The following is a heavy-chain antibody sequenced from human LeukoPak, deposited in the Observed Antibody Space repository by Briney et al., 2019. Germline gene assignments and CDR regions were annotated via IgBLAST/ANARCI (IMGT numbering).Heavy chain of an antibody. J-gene: IGHJ4*02. D-gene: IGHD3-22*01. V-gene: IGHV4-39*01. Sequence: PSETLSLTCSVSGGSISSRSHYWGWIRQPPGKGLEWIGSIYYSGSTYDNPSLKSLATISVDTSKNQFSLKLSSVTAADTAVYYCARLLYDSRGYYYFDYWGQGTLVTVSS. CDR2: IYYSGST. CDR1: GGSISSRSHY. CDR3: ARLLYDSRGYYYFDY.